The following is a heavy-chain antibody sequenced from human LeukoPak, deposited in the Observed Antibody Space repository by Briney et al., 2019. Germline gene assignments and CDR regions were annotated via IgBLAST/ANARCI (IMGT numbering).Heavy chain of an antibody. V-gene: IGHV4-59*01. J-gene: IGHJ4*02. D-gene: IGHD6-13*01. Sequence: PSETLSLTCTVSGVSISSYYWSWIRQPPGKGLEWIGYIYYSGSTNYNPSLKSRVTISLDTSKNQFSLKLSSVTAADTAVYYCARSKAYSSSWYVIDYWGQGTLVTVSS. CDR2: IYYSGST. CDR3: ARSKAYSSSWYVIDY. CDR1: GVSISSYY.